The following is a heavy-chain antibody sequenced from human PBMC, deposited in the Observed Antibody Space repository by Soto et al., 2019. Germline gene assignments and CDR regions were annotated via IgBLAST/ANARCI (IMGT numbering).Heavy chain of an antibody. CDR3: AKERYSGTYPTDFDY. CDR2: ISYDGGNE. CDR1: GFTVSSYG. D-gene: IGHD1-26*01. J-gene: IGHJ4*02. Sequence: QVQLVQSEGGVVQPGRSLRLSCAGSGFTVSSYGIHWVRQAPGKGLEWVALISYDGGNEKYTESVKDRFTISRDDSHNVAYLQMSSLRTEDTAMYYCAKERYSGTYPTDFDYWGKGSLVTVSS. V-gene: IGHV3-30*18.